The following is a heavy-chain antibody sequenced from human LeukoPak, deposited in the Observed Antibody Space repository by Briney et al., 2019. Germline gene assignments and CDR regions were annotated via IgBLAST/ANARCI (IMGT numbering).Heavy chain of an antibody. J-gene: IGHJ4*02. V-gene: IGHV4-59*01. Sequence: PSETLSLTCTVSLGSPRSNNWSWIRHPPGRGLEWIGYIYYSGSTNYNPSLKSRVTISVDTSKNQFSLKLSSVTAADTAVYYCATGYSYGYQRYWGQGTLVTVSS. CDR1: LGSPRSNN. CDR3: ATGYSYGYQRY. CDR2: IYYSGST. D-gene: IGHD5-18*01.